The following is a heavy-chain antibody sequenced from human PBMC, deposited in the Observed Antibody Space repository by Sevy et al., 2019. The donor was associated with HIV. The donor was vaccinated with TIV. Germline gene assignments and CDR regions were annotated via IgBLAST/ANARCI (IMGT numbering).Heavy chain of an antibody. V-gene: IGHV3-23*01. CDR3: AKDGIRHGYGDYCDY. Sequence: GGSLRLSCAASGFTFSSYGMSWVRQAPGKGLEWVSVINGGGGSTYYADSVRGRFTISRDNSKNTLYLQMNSLRAEDTAVYYCAKDGIRHGYGDYCDYWGQGTLVTVSS. D-gene: IGHD5-18*01. CDR2: INGGGGST. J-gene: IGHJ4*02. CDR1: GFTFSSYG.